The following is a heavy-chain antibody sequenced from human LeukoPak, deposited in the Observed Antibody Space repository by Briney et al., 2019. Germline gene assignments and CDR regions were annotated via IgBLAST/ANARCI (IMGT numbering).Heavy chain of an antibody. V-gene: IGHV3-30-3*01. CDR2: ISYDGTNK. J-gene: IGHJ4*02. D-gene: IGHD1-26*01. Sequence: GGSLRLSCAASGFTFSSYAMHWVRQAPGKGLEWVAVISYDGTNKNYADSVKGRFTISRDNSKNTVYLQMNSLRVEDAAVHYCARDPRGSPYYFDYWGQGTPVTVSS. CDR1: GFTFSSYA. CDR3: ARDPRGSPYYFDY.